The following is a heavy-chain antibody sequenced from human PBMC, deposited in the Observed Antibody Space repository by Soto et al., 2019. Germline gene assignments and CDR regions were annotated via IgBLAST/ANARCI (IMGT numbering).Heavy chain of an antibody. CDR3: ARVDYYDSSGYSPNPHYGMDV. D-gene: IGHD3-22*01. V-gene: IGHV1-69*13. Sequence: ASVKVSCKASGGTFSSYAISWVRQAPGQGLEWMGGIIPIFGTANYAQKFQGRVTITADESTSTAYMELSSLRSEDTAVYYCARVDYYDSSGYSPNPHYGMDVWGQGTPVTVSS. J-gene: IGHJ6*02. CDR2: IIPIFGTA. CDR1: GGTFSSYA.